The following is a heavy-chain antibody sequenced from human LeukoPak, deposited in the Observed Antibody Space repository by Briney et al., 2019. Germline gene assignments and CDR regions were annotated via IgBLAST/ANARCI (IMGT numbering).Heavy chain of an antibody. CDR3: TKDDYFDY. J-gene: IGHJ4*02. Sequence: GTSLRLSCAASGFTFSRYGIHWVRQAPGKGLEWVAIISYDGSNKCYADSVKGRFTISRDDSKNTLYLQMNSLRAEDTAVYYCTKDDYFDYWGQGTLVTVSS. CDR2: ISYDGSNK. CDR1: GFTFSRYG. V-gene: IGHV3-30*18.